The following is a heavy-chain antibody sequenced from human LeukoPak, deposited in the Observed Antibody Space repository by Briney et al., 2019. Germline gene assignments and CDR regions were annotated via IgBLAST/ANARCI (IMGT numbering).Heavy chain of an antibody. CDR1: GFTFSSYG. CDR2: ISYDGSNK. CDR3: ARRLPVAGTRPFDY. J-gene: IGHJ4*02. D-gene: IGHD6-19*01. V-gene: IGHV3-30*03. Sequence: GGSLRLSCAASGFTFSSYGMHWVRQAPGKGLEWVAVISYDGSNKYYADSVKGRFTISRDNSKNTLYLQMNSLRAEDTAVYYCARRLPVAGTRPFDYWGQGTLVTVSS.